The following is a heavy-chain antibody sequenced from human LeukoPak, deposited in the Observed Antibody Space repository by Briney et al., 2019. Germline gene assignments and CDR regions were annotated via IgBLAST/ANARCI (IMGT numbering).Heavy chain of an antibody. CDR3: ASTSRGVIDY. D-gene: IGHD3-10*01. J-gene: IGHJ4*02. Sequence: GGSLRLSCAASGFTFSSYGMHWVRRAPGKGLEWVAVISYDGSNKYYADSVKGRFTISRDNSKNTLYLQMNSLRGEDAAVYYCASTSRGVIDYWGQGTLVTVSS. CDR1: GFTFSSYG. CDR2: ISYDGSNK. V-gene: IGHV3-30*03.